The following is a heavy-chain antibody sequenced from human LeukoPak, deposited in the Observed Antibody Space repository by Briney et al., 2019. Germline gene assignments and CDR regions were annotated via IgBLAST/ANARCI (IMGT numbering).Heavy chain of an antibody. CDR1: GFTLDDYA. V-gene: IGHV3-43D*03. Sequence: GWSLRLSCAASGFTLDDYAMHWVRQAAGKDLEGVSLISWDGGSTYYAYSVKCRFTISRDNSKNSLYLQMNSLRAEDTALYYCAKASSPDGYYGSGSYYTPLGDWGQGTLVTVSS. J-gene: IGHJ4*02. CDR3: AKASSPDGYYGSGSYYTPLGD. D-gene: IGHD3-10*01. CDR2: ISWDGGST.